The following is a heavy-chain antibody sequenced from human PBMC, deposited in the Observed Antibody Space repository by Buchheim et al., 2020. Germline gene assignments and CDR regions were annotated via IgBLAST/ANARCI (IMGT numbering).Heavy chain of an antibody. J-gene: IGHJ4*02. CDR1: GGSISSSSYY. CDR3: AIQGGLLRYFDWSFDY. CDR2: IYYSGST. V-gene: IGHV4-39*01. Sequence: QLQLQESGPGLVKPSETLSLTCTVSGGSISSSSYYWGWIRQPPGKGLEWIGSIYYSGSTYYTPSLKSRVTISVDTSTNQFSLKLSSVTAADTAVYYCAIQGGLLRYFDWSFDYWGQGTL. D-gene: IGHD3-9*01.